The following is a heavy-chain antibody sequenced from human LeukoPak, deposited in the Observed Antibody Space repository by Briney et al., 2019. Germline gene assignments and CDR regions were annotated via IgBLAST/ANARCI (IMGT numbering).Heavy chain of an antibody. J-gene: IGHJ4*02. CDR2: MYYDGST. D-gene: IGHD1-26*01. Sequence: SETLSLTCTVSGGSIYSTTFYWGWIRQPPGKGLEWIGSMYYDGSTYHNPSLKSRVTISVDTSNNQFSLKLTSVTAADTAVYFCARRSDGGSDDGEDYFGYWGQGTLVTVSS. CDR3: ARRSDGGSDDGEDYFGY. V-gene: IGHV4-39*01. CDR1: GGSIYSTTFY.